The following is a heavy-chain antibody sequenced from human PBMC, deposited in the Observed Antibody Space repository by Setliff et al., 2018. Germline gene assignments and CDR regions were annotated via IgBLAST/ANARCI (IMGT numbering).Heavy chain of an antibody. CDR1: GFIFGNSW. V-gene: IGHV3-21*05. Sequence: GGSLRLSCAASGFIFGNSWMRWVRQPPGKGLEWVSYISSSSSYIYYADSVKGRFAISRDNAKNSLYLQMNSLRSEDTAVYYCVRDTTSGWMLTNWGQGTLVTVSS. J-gene: IGHJ4*02. CDR2: ISSSSSYI. CDR3: VRDTTSGWMLTN. D-gene: IGHD6-25*01.